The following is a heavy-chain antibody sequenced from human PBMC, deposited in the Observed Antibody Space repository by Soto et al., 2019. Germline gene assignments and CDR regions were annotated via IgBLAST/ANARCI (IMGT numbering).Heavy chain of an antibody. Sequence: QVQLVQSGAGVKKPGSSVKVSCKASGGTFSSYTISWVRQAPGQGLEWMGRIIPILGIANYAQKFQGRVTITADKSTSTAYMELSSLRSEDTAVYYCARDWGSGSYYYYYGMDVWGQGTTVTVSS. CDR2: IIPILGIA. CDR1: GGTFSSYT. V-gene: IGHV1-69*08. D-gene: IGHD1-26*01. CDR3: ARDWGSGSYYYYYGMDV. J-gene: IGHJ6*02.